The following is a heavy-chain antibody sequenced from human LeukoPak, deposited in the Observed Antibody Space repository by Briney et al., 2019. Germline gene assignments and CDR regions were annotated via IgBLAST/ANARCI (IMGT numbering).Heavy chain of an antibody. CDR3: AKFGDVVVTASYYGMDV. Sequence: GGSLRLSCAASGFTFSSYAMSWVRQAPGKGLEWVSAISGSGGSTYYADSVKGRFTISRDNSKNTLYLQMNSLRAEDTAVYYCAKFGDVVVTASYYGMDVWGQGTTVTVSS. V-gene: IGHV3-23*01. CDR2: ISGSGGST. CDR1: GFTFSSYA. J-gene: IGHJ6*02. D-gene: IGHD2-21*02.